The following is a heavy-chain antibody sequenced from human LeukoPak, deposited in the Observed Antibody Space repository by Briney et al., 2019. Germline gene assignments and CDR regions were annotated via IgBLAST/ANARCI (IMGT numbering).Heavy chain of an antibody. CDR1: GFTFSSYS. J-gene: IGHJ4*02. CDR2: IASSSSTI. V-gene: IGHV3-48*02. Sequence: GGPLRLSCAASGFTFSSYSMNWVRQATGKGVEWLSYIASSSSTIYYAASVKGRFTISRDNAKNSLSLQMNSLRDEDTAVYYCARAKVYSEYWGQGTLVTVSS. CDR3: ARAKVYSEY. D-gene: IGHD1-1*01.